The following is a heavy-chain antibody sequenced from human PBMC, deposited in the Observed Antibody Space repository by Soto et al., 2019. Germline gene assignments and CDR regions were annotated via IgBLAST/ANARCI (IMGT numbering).Heavy chain of an antibody. CDR2: ISPYNGDT. Sequence: QIQLVQSGGEVKKPGASVKVSCKASGYTFTTYGFNWVRQAPGQGLEWLGWISPYNGDTNYAQNFQGRVTLTTDTSTSTADMELRSLTSDDTAVYYCARTPRAQMIVLEAATRFDYWGQGTLVTVSS. J-gene: IGHJ4*02. CDR1: GYTFTTYG. CDR3: ARTPRAQMIVLEAATRFDY. V-gene: IGHV1-18*04. D-gene: IGHD2-15*01.